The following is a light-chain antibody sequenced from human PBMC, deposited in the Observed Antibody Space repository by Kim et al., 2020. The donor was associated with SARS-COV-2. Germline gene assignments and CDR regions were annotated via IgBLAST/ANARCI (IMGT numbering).Light chain of an antibody. V-gene: IGLV2-8*01. J-gene: IGLJ3*02. CDR3: SSYAGSNNFGV. Sequence: QSALTQPPSASGSPGQSVTISCTGTSSDVGGYNYVSWYQQHPGKAPKLMIYEVSKRPSGVPDRFSGSKSGNTASLTVSGLQAEDEADYYCSSYAGSNNFGVFGGGTQLTFL. CDR1: SSDVGGYNY. CDR2: EVS.